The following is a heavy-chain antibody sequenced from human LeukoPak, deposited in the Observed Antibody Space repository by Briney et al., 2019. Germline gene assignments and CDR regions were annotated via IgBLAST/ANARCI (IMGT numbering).Heavy chain of an antibody. CDR3: ARGNWRKFDY. CDR2: IGTAGDT. V-gene: IGHV3-13*01. D-gene: IGHD3-3*01. CDR1: GFTFSNYD. Sequence: PGGSLRLSCAASGFTFSNYDMHWVREATGKGLEWVSVIGTAGDTYYPGSVKGRFTIARENAKNSLYLQMNSLRAEDTAVYYCARGNWRKFDYWGQGTLVTVSS. J-gene: IGHJ4*02.